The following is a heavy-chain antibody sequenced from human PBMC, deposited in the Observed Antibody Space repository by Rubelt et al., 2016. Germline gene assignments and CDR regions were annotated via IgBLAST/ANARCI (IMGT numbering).Heavy chain of an antibody. CDR2: MYYRGNT. J-gene: IGHJ3*01. V-gene: IGHV4-61*01. CDR3: AGEDWGDGFHV. CDR1: GGSLSSGSYW. Sequence: QVQLQESGPGLVKPSEPLSLTCTVSGGSLSSGSYWWGWICQSPGMGLDCIGYMYYRGNTNYNLSINSLVTFSLATSKKQCCLQLTSVTAVDTARYYGAGEDWGDGFHVWGQGTVVTVSS. D-gene: IGHD7-27*01.